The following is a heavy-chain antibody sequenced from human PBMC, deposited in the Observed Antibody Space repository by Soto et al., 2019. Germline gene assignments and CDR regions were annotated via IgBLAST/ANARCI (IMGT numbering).Heavy chain of an antibody. J-gene: IGHJ4*02. CDR3: AILLTGAYPYGQDS. Sequence: SETLSLTCSVSGGSVSRGDYYWSWVRQPPGKGLECIGCISYRGCTNYNPSLKSRVTISIDTSTNQFSLKLSSVTAADTAVYYCAILLTGAYPYGQDSWGQGTLVTVSS. CDR1: GGSVSRGDYY. CDR2: ISYRGCT. V-gene: IGHV4-61*08. D-gene: IGHD5-18*01.